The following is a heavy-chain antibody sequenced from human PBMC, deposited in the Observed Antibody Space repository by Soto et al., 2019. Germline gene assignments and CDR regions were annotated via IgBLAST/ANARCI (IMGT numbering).Heavy chain of an antibody. CDR3: ARESWGYGSGPSRVFDY. J-gene: IGHJ4*02. CDR1: GYTFTSYA. CDR2: INAGNGNT. Sequence: QVQLVQSGAEVKKPGASVKVSCKASGYTFTSYAMHWVRQAPGQRLEWMGWINAGNGNTKYSQKFQGRVTITRDTSASTAYMELSSLRSEDTAVYYCARESWGYGSGPSRVFDYWGQGTLVTVSS. V-gene: IGHV1-3*01. D-gene: IGHD3-10*01.